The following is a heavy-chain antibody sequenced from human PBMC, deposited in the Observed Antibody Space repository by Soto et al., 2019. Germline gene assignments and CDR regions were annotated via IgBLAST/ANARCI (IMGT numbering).Heavy chain of an antibody. V-gene: IGHV3-74*01. CDR3: ARDASYDMGV. CDR2: INSDGSTT. J-gene: IGHJ6*02. Sequence: EVQLVESGGGLVQPGGSLRLSCAASGFTFSTYWMHWVRQAPGKGLVWVSRINSDGSTTNYAASVEGRFTISRDNAKNTLYLQMNSLRAEDTAVYYCARDASYDMGVWGQGTTVTVSS. CDR1: GFTFSTYW.